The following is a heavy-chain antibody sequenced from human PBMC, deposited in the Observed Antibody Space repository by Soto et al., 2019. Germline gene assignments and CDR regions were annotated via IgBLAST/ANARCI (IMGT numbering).Heavy chain of an antibody. V-gene: IGHV1-2*02. J-gene: IGHJ4*02. CDR1: GYTFTGYY. CDR3: ALYYDYVWGSYHDC. CDR2: INPNSGGT. D-gene: IGHD3-16*02. Sequence: ASVKVSFKASGYTFTGYYMHWLRQAPGQGLEWMGWINPNSGGTNYAQKFQGRVTMTRDTSISTAYMELSRLRSDDTAVYYCALYYDYVWGSYHDCWGQGTLVTVSS.